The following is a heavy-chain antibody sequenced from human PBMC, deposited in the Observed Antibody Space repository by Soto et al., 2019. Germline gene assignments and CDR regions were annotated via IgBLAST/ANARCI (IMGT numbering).Heavy chain of an antibody. Sequence: GGSLRLSCTASGFTFCDYAMSWFRQAPGKGLEWVGFIRSKAYGGTTEYAASVKGRFTISRDDSKSIAYLQMNSLKTEDTAVYYCARDLNSGYVTGTFDPWGQGTLVTVSS. CDR3: ARDLNSGYVTGTFDP. D-gene: IGHD5-12*01. CDR2: IRSKAYGGTT. V-gene: IGHV3-49*03. J-gene: IGHJ5*02. CDR1: GFTFCDYA.